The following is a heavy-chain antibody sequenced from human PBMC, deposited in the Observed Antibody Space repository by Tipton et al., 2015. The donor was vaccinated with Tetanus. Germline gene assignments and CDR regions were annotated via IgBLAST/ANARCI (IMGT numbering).Heavy chain of an antibody. CDR1: GFMFGNYR. V-gene: IGHV3-21*01. D-gene: IGHD1-1*01. J-gene: IGHJ6*02. CDR2: ISSTSRYI. CDR3: ARRSLTNYGLDV. Sequence: SLRLSCAVSGFMFGNYRMNWVRQAPGKGLEWVASISSTSRYIYYADSVKGRFTISRDNTKNTVYLQMNSLRAEDTAVYFCARRSLTNYGLDVWGQGTPVTVSS.